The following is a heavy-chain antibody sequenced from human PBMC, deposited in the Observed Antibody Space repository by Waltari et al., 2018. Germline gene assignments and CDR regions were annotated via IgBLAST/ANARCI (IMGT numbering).Heavy chain of an antibody. CDR2: ISGDASMK. CDR3: AKEERERLVPFDY. V-gene: IGHV3-23*01. Sequence: EVQLLESGGGLVQPGGSLRLSCAASGFIFSNYAMSWVRQGPGKGLEWVSSISGDASMKQYADSMKGRFSLSRDNSKNIWYLEINSLRPEDTAVYYCAKEERERLVPFDYWGQGTLVTVSS. J-gene: IGHJ4*02. CDR1: GFIFSNYA. D-gene: IGHD6-6*01.